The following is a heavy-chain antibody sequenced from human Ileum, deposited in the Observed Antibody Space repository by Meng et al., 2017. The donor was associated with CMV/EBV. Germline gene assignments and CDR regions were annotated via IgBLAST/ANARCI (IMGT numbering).Heavy chain of an antibody. J-gene: IGHJ6*02. CDR2: ISGRSSSI. Sequence: GGSLRLSCTASGFTFSDYYMTWIRQAPGKGLECLAYISGRSSSIFYTDSVKGRFTISRDNAKSSLYLEMNNVKVEDTAVYYCARSTLEIFDSSGHSHWGQGTTVTVSS. D-gene: IGHD3-22*01. CDR1: GFTFSDYY. CDR3: ARSTLEIFDSSGHSH. V-gene: IGHV3-11*01.